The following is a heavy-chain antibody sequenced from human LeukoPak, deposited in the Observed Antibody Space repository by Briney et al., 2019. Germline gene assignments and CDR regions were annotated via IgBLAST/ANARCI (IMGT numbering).Heavy chain of an antibody. D-gene: IGHD3-10*01. J-gene: IGHJ6*02. Sequence: ASVKVSCKASGYTVTSYDINWVRQATGQGLEWMGWMNPNSGNTGYAQKFQGRVTMTRNTSISTAYMELSSLRSEDTAVYYCARVRLLWFGELLSTRPAPPYYYYGMDVWGQGTTVTVSS. CDR3: ARVRLLWFGELLSTRPAPPYYYYGMDV. CDR2: MNPNSGNT. CDR1: GYTVTSYD. V-gene: IGHV1-8*01.